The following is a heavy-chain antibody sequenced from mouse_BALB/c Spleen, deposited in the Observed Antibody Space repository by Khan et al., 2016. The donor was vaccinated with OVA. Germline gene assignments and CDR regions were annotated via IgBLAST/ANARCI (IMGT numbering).Heavy chain of an antibody. Sequence: QVQLKESGPDLVAPSQSLSITCTVSGFSLTGYGVNWVRQPPGKGLEWLGMIWGDGSTDYNSGIKSRLSITKDNSKSQVFLKMNSLQTDDTARYYCARAYYANYREAMDYWGQGNSVTVSS. D-gene: IGHD2-10*01. J-gene: IGHJ4*01. CDR3: ARAYYANYREAMDY. CDR1: GFSLTGYG. V-gene: IGHV2-6-7*01. CDR2: IWGDGST.